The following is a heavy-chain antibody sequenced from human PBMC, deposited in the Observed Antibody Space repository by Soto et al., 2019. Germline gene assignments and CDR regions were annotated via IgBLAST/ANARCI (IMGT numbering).Heavy chain of an antibody. V-gene: IGHV4-59*01. CDR2: IFYSGNT. J-gene: IGHJ4*02. D-gene: IGHD4-17*01. CDR3: ARDSGYGDPFDY. Sequence: SETLSLTSPVSGCYISPYYWSWIRQPPGKGLEWIGYIFYSGNTNYNPSLRSRVTISVDTSKNQFSLKLSSVTAADTAVYYCARDSGYGDPFDYWGQGTLVTVP. CDR1: GCYISPYY.